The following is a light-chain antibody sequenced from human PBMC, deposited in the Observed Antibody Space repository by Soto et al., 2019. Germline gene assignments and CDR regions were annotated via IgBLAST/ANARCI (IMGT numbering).Light chain of an antibody. CDR2: AAS. CDR1: QSINWY. CDR3: QQHYITPWT. Sequence: DIQMTQSPSSLSASVGDRVTITCRASQSINWYLNRYQQKPGKAPNLLIYAASSLQSGVPSRFSGSGSGTDFTPTISSLQSEDFATYYCQQHYITPWTFGQGTKVDIK. J-gene: IGKJ1*01. V-gene: IGKV1-39*01.